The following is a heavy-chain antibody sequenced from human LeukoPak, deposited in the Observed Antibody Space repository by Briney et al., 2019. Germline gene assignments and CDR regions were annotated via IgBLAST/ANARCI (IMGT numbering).Heavy chain of an antibody. CDR2: MSDDGRKK. J-gene: IGHJ4*02. Sequence: GRSLRLSCGASGFTFSSYGVHWVRQAPGKGLEWVAVMSDDGRKKYYADSVKGRFTISRDNSKNTLYLQMNSLRAEDTAVYYCAKDSKNYAIDYWGQGTLVTVSS. V-gene: IGHV3-30*18. D-gene: IGHD3-16*01. CDR1: GFTFSSYG. CDR3: AKDSKNYAIDY.